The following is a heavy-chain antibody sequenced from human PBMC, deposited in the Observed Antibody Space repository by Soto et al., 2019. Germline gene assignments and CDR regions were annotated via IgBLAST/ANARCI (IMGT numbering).Heavy chain of an antibody. CDR1: ADSFSSYG. Sequence: QVQLVQSGAEVKEPGSAVKVSCKAPADSFSSYGISWVRQAPGPGLEWMGGIIPIFGTTNYAEKFQGRVTITADESTNTAYMELSSLRSEDTALYYCARVFPDGWVEPGVVRGYLDTWGRVPLVTVSS. CDR2: IIPIFGTT. V-gene: IGHV1-69*01. D-gene: IGHD3-3*01. CDR3: ARVFPDGWVEPGVVRGYLDT. J-gene: IGHJ4*02.